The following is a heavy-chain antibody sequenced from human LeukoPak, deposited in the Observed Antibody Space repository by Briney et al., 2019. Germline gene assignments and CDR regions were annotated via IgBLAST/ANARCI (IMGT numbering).Heavy chain of an antibody. Sequence: SETLSLTCNVSGGSISRHYWGWIRQPPGKGLEWIGGIYYSGSTYYNPSLKSRVTISVDTSKNQFSLKLSSVTAADTAVYYCARHRSDIVVVPAAVDYWGQGTLVTVSS. D-gene: IGHD2-2*01. V-gene: IGHV4-39*01. CDR3: ARHRSDIVVVPAAVDY. CDR1: GGSISRHY. J-gene: IGHJ4*02. CDR2: IYYSGST.